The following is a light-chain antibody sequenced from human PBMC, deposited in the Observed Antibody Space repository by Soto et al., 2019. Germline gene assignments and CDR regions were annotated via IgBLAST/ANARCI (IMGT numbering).Light chain of an antibody. V-gene: IGKV3-20*01. J-gene: IGKJ5*01. CDR2: GAS. Sequence: FTQSPATLPVSPGERVTLSCRASQTVRNNYLAWYQQKPGQAPRLIIYGASSRANGIPDRFSGSGSGTDFTLTISRLEPEDFAVYYCQQYGSSHSITFGQGTRLEIK. CDR1: QTVRNNY. CDR3: QQYGSSHSIT.